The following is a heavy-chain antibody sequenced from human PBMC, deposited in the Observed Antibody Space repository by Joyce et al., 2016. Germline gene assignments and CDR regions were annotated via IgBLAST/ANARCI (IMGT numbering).Heavy chain of an antibody. J-gene: IGHJ4*02. CDR2: IKNDGTDK. Sequence: EVQLVESGGGLVQPGGSLRLSCAASGFTFSNYWMRWVRQAAGKGLEYVANIKNDGTDKYYVDSVRGRFTISRDNAKNSLYLQMTGLRVEDTAVYYCATAVRGSSTSLWGQGTPVTVSS. CDR3: ATAVRGSSTSL. V-gene: IGHV3-7*03. D-gene: IGHD3-10*02. CDR1: GFTFSNYW.